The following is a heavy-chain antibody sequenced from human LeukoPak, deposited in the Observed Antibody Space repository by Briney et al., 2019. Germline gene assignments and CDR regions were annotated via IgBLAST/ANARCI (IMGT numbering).Heavy chain of an antibody. CDR1: GYSLTSYW. V-gene: IGHV5-51*01. D-gene: IGHD4-23*01. Sequence: GESLNISCKCSGYSLTSYWIGWERQMPGKGLETMGNIYPGDSDTRYSPSFQGQVTIAADKSISTAYLQWSSLKASDTAMYYSARSFSYGGQKHNDAFDIWGQGTMVTVSS. J-gene: IGHJ3*02. CDR3: ARSFSYGGQKHNDAFDI. CDR2: IYPGDSDT.